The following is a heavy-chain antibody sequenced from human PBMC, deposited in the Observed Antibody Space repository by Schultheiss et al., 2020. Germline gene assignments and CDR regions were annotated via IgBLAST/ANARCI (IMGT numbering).Heavy chain of an antibody. CDR2: ISTYKGNT. V-gene: IGHV1-18*01. D-gene: IGHD4-17*01. CDR1: GYTFTSYG. Sequence: ASVKVSCKASGYTFTSYGMSWVRQAPGQGLEWMGWISTYKGNTIYAQKFQGRVTMTTDTSTSTAYMELRTLRSDDTAVYYCARSYQYGDSSEYFQHWGQGTLVTVSS. J-gene: IGHJ1*01. CDR3: ARSYQYGDSSEYFQH.